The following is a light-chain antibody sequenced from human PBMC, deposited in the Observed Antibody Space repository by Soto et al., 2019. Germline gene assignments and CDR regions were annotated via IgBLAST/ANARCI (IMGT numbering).Light chain of an antibody. CDR2: GAS. V-gene: IGKV3-20*01. CDR1: QSVSSSY. J-gene: IGKJ5*01. Sequence: EIVLTQSPGTLSLSPGERATLSCRASQSVSSSYLAWYQRKPGQAPRLLIYGASSRATGIPDRFSGSGSGTDFTLTISRLEPEDFAVYYCQQDGSSYKTFGQGTRLEIK. CDR3: QQDGSSYKT.